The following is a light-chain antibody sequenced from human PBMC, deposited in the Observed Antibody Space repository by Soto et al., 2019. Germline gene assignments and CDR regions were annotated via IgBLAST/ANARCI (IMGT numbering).Light chain of an antibody. CDR3: QKGKGAPFT. J-gene: IGKJ4*01. Sequence: RDTXTSRASRSISDWLAWYQQKPGKAPKLLIFDASSLKSGVPSRFSGSGSGTDFTLTISSLQPEDVAPYYCQKGKGAPFTFGGGTKVDIK. CDR1: RSISDW. CDR2: DAS. V-gene: IGKV1-5*01.